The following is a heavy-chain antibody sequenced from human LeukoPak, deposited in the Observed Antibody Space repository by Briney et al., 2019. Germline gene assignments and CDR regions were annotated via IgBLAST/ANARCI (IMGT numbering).Heavy chain of an antibody. CDR3: ARVQGITMVQAPEGPDL. D-gene: IGHD3-10*01. V-gene: IGHV3-23*01. J-gene: IGHJ3*01. CDR1: GFTFTNYA. CDR2: IHGGGDVT. Sequence: GGSLRLSCAASGFTFTNYAMNWVRQAPEKGLEWVSTIHGGGDVTYYADSVKGRFTISRDNAKNTLYLQMNSLRAEDTAVYYCARVQGITMVQAPEGPDLWGQGTMVTVSS.